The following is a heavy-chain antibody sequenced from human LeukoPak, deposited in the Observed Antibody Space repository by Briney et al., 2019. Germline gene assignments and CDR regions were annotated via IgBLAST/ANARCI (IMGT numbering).Heavy chain of an antibody. CDR1: GGPISSYY. CDR3: ARGVSGGSARRFDP. V-gene: IGHV4-59*01. Sequence: SETLSLTCTVSGGPISSYYWSWIRQPPGKGLEWIGYIYYSGSTNYNPSLKSRVTISVDTSKNQFSLKLSSVTAADTAVYYCARGVSGGSARRFDPWGQGTLVTVSS. J-gene: IGHJ5*02. CDR2: IYYSGST. D-gene: IGHD2-15*01.